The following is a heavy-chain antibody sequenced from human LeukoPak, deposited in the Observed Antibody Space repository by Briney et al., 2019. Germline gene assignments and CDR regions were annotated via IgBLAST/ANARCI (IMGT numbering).Heavy chain of an antibody. CDR1: GDSVSGYY. V-gene: IGHV4-59*02. CDR3: ARGTGIAAADP. J-gene: IGHJ5*02. Sequence: SETLSLTCIVSGDSVSGYYWNWIRQPPGKGLEWIGSIYHSGNTYYNPSLKSRLTISVDKSKNQFSLKLSSVTAADTAVYYCARGTGIAAADPWGQGTLVTVSS. D-gene: IGHD6-13*01. CDR2: IYHSGNT.